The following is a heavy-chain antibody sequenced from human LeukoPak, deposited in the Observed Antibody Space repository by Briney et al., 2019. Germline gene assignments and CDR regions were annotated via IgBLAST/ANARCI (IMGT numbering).Heavy chain of an antibody. CDR2: IFYSGNT. CDR3: ARSSEYGDPFNY. V-gene: IGHV4-39*01. D-gene: IGHD4-17*01. CDR1: GASISSSGYY. Sequence: SETLSLTCTVSGASISSSGYYWGWIRQPPGKGLEWIASIFYSGNTYYNPSLKSRVTISVDTSKNQFSLKLNSVTAADTAVYYCARSSEYGDPFNYWGQGTLVTVSS. J-gene: IGHJ4*02.